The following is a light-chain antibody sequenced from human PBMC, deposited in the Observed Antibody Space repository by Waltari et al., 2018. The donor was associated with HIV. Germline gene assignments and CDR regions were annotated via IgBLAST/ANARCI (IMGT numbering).Light chain of an antibody. CDR3: AVWDDRLNGV. CDR2: SNT. V-gene: IGLV1-44*01. J-gene: IGLJ3*02. Sequence: QSVLTQPPSASGTPGQRVIISCSGSVSNIAINSVNWYQQLPGMAPKLLIYSNTQRPSGVPDRVSASKSCTSASLAINGLQSDDEADYYCAVWDDRLNGVFGGGTKLTVL. CDR1: VSNIAINS.